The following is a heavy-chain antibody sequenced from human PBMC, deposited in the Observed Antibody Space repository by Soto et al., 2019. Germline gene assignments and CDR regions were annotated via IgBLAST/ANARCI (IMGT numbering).Heavy chain of an antibody. J-gene: IGHJ6*02. D-gene: IGHD2-21*02. CDR2: INAGNGNT. CDR1: GYTFTSYA. Sequence: GASVKVSCKASGYTFTSYAMHWVRQAPGQRLEWMGWINAGNGNTKYSQKFQGRVTITRDTSASTAYMELSSLRSEDTAVYYCARDPSIVVVTAKTYYYYGMEVWGQGTTVTVSS. CDR3: ARDPSIVVVTAKTYYYYGMEV. V-gene: IGHV1-3*01.